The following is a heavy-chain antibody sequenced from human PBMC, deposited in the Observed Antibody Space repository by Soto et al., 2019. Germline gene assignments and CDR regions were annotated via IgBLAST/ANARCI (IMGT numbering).Heavy chain of an antibody. D-gene: IGHD2-21*02. J-gene: IGHJ4*02. CDR3: ARSFVVVTALDY. V-gene: IGHV5-51*01. CDR1: GYSFTTYW. Sequence: GESLKISCKGSGYSFTTYWIGWVRQMPGKGLEWMGIIYPIDFDTRYSPSFQGQVTISADKSISTAYLQWSSLKASDTAIYYCARSFVVVTALDYWGQGTLVTVSS. CDR2: IYPIDFDT.